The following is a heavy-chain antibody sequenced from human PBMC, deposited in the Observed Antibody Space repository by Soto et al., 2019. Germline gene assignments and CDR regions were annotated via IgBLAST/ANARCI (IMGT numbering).Heavy chain of an antibody. J-gene: IGHJ3*02. CDR1: GYTFTSYA. Sequence: ASVKVSCKASGYTFTSYALPWVRQAPGQSLERMGWINAGNGNTKYSQKLQGRVTITRDTSASTAYMELGSLTSEDTAVYYCARDDCSGGSCYPPTGAFDIWGQGTMVT. D-gene: IGHD2-15*01. CDR3: ARDDCSGGSCYPPTGAFDI. CDR2: INAGNGNT. V-gene: IGHV1-3*01.